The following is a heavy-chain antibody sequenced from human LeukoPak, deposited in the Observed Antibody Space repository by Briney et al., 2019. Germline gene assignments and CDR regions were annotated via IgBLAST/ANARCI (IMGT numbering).Heavy chain of an antibody. V-gene: IGHV4-39*07. Sequence: SETLSFTCTVSSVSISSSSYDWGWLRQPPGRGREWIGSIHYSESTYYNPSLKSRVTISVDTSKNQFSLKLSSVTAADTAVYYCARGGIAAANWFDPWGQGTLVTVSS. CDR1: SVSISSSSYD. D-gene: IGHD6-13*01. J-gene: IGHJ5*02. CDR3: ARGGIAAANWFDP. CDR2: IHYSEST.